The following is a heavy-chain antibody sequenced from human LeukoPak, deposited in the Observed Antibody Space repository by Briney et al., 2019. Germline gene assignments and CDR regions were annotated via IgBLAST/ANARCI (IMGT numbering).Heavy chain of an antibody. CDR2: SSAYNCNT. Sequence: ASVTVSCKTSGYTFTHYSISWVRQAPGQGLEWMGWSSAYNCNTDYAQKFQGRVTMTTDTSTSTAYMELRSLRSDDTAVYYCARDLPAYTGYETHDYWGQGTLVTVSS. V-gene: IGHV1-18*01. J-gene: IGHJ4*02. D-gene: IGHD5-12*01. CDR3: ARDLPAYTGYETHDY. CDR1: GYTFTHYS.